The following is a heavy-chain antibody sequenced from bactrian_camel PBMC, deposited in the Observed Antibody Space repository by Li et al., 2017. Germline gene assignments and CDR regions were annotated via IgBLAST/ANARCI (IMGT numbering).Heavy chain of an antibody. CDR3: AADESWLLENFLEAEFGH. V-gene: IGHV3S53*01. D-gene: IGHD2*01. Sequence: HVQLVESGGDSVQAGGSLRLSCVASGNVNDIMCMAWFRQEPGAGREGVAASDGVAAIDNDGNTNYADSVKGRFTISRDNAKSTLYLEMSDLKPEDTAVYYCAADESWLLENFLEAEFGHFGQGTQVTVS. CDR1: GNVNDIMC. J-gene: IGHJ6*01. CDR2: IDNDGNT.